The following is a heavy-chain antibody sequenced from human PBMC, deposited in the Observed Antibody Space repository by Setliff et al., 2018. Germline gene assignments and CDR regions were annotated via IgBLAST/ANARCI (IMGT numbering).Heavy chain of an antibody. CDR2: IYHSGSA. D-gene: IGHD1-26*01. J-gene: IGHJ3*01. CDR1: GDSISSGDYF. V-gene: IGHV4-30-4*08. CDR3: AREVGTSISSDAFDV. Sequence: SETLSLTCTVSGDSISSGDYFWSWIRQPPGKGLEWIAYIYHSGSAYYNPSLKSRVTMSVDTSKNQFSLHLTSVTAADTAVYYCAREVGTSISSDAFDVWGQGMMVTVSS.